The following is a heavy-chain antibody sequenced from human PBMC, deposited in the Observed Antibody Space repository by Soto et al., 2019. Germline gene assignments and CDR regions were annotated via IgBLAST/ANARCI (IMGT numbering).Heavy chain of an antibody. CDR2: IIPIFGTA. Sequence: QVQLVQSGAEVKKPGSSVKVSCKASGGTFSSYAISWVRQAPGQGLEWMGGIIPIFGTANYAQKFQGRVTITADESTSTADMELSSLRSEDTAVYYWARGITGTVSYYYGRDVWGQGTTVTVSS. CDR3: ARGITGTVSYYYGRDV. D-gene: IGHD1-20*01. J-gene: IGHJ6*02. CDR1: GGTFSSYA. V-gene: IGHV1-69*12.